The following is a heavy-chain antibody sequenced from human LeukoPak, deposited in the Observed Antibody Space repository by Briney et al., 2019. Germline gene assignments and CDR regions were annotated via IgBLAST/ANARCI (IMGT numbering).Heavy chain of an antibody. D-gene: IGHD5-12*01. CDR3: ARVPLGSGYDFDFDS. V-gene: IGHV1-2*02. CDR2: INPKSGGT. J-gene: IGHJ4*02. Sequence: ASVKVSCKASGYTLTAYSVHWVRQAPGQGLEWMGWINPKSGGTNYAQMFQGRVTMTRDTSISTAYMELDRLRSDDTAVYYCARVPLGSGYDFDFDSWGQGTLVTVSS. CDR1: GYTLTAYS.